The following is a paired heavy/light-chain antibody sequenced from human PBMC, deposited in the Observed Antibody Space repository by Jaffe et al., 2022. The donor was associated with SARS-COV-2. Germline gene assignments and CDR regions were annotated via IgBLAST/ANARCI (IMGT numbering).Heavy chain of an antibody. Sequence: QVQLQESGPGLVKPSQTLSLTCTVSGGSISSGGYYWSWIRQHPGKGLEWIGYIYYSGSTYYNPSLKSRVTISVDTSKNQFSLKLSSVTAADTAVYYCARDRCSSTSCSRGPYYYYGMDVWGQGTTVTVSS. CDR3: ARDRCSSTSCSRGPYYYYGMDV. J-gene: IGHJ6*02. V-gene: IGHV4-31*03. CDR2: IYYSGST. D-gene: IGHD2-2*01. CDR1: GGSISSGGYY.
Light chain of an antibody. CDR3: MQSIQLPRT. CDR2: EVS. CDR1: QSLLHSDGKTY. Sequence: DIVMTQTPLSLSVTPGQPASISCKSSQSLLHSDGKTYLYWYLQKPGQPPQLLIYEVSNRFSGVPDRFSGSGSGTDFTLKISRVEAEDVGVYYCMQSIQLPRTFGGGTKVEIK. J-gene: IGKJ4*01. V-gene: IGKV2D-29*01.